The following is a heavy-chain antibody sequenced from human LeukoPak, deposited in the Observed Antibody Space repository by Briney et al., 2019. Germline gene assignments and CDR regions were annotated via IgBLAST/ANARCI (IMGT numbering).Heavy chain of an antibody. V-gene: IGHV4-59*06. Sequence: PSETLSLTCSVSGGSISGYYWSWIRQPPGKGLEWIGYIYYSGSTYYNPSLKSRVTISVDTSKNQFSLKLSSVTAADTAVYYCARWQLVRPFDYWGQGTLVTVSS. CDR3: ARWQLVRPFDY. CDR1: GGSISGYY. J-gene: IGHJ4*02. CDR2: IYYSGST. D-gene: IGHD6-6*01.